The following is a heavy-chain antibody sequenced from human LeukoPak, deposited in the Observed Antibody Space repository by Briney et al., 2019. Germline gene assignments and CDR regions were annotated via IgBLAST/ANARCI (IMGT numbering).Heavy chain of an antibody. V-gene: IGHV1-18*01. Sequence: ASVKLSCKVSGYTFTSYGISWVRQAPGHVLEWMGWISAYNGNTNYAQKLQGRVTMTTDTSTSTAYMELRSLRSDDTAVYYCARGVVAATTEKFDYWGQGTLVTVSS. D-gene: IGHD2-15*01. CDR1: GYTFTSYG. J-gene: IGHJ4*02. CDR3: ARGVVAATTEKFDY. CDR2: ISAYNGNT.